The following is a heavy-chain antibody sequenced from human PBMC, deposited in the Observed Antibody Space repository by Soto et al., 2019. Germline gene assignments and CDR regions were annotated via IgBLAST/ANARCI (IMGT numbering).Heavy chain of an antibody. CDR1: GGSISSYY. CDR3: ARRYGWTSDY. D-gene: IGHD6-19*01. V-gene: IGHV4-59*08. CDR2: IYYSGST. Sequence: SETLSLTCTVSGGSISSYYWSWIRQPPGKGLEWIGYIYYSGSTNYNPSLKSRVTISVDTSKNQFSLKLSSVTAADTAVYYCARRYGWTSDYWGQGTLVTVSS. J-gene: IGHJ4*02.